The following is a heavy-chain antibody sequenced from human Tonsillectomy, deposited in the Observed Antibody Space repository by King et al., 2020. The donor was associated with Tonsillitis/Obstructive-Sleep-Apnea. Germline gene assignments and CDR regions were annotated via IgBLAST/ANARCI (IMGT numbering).Heavy chain of an antibody. J-gene: IGHJ5*02. Sequence: VQLVESGVEVKKPGESLKISCKGSGYSFTSYWIGWVRQMPGKGLEWMGIIYPGDSDTRYSPSFQGQVTISADKSISTAYLQWSSLKASDTAMYYCARSPLGYCSSTSCYDNWFDPWGQGTLVTVSS. D-gene: IGHD2-2*01. CDR1: GYSFTSYW. V-gene: IGHV5-51*01. CDR2: IYPGDSDT. CDR3: ARSPLGYCSSTSCYDNWFDP.